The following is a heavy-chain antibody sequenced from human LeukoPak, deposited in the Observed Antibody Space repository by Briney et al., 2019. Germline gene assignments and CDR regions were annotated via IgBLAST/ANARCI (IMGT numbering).Heavy chain of an antibody. CDR1: GDSIRSSIYY. V-gene: IGHV4-39*01. D-gene: IGHD5-18*01. J-gene: IGHJ4*02. CDR3: AVGVRIQLWSPLDY. Sequence: SETLSLTCGVSGDSIRSSIYYWGWIRQPPGKGLEWIGSVYYDGSAYYNPSLKSRVIISVDTSKNQLSLKLSSVTAADTAVYYCAVGVRIQLWSPLDYWGQGTLVTVSS. CDR2: VYYDGSA.